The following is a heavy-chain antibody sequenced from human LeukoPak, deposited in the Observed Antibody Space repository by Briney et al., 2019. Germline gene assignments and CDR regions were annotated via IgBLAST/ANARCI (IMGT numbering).Heavy chain of an antibody. CDR3: ARDPTGIAAAGTLFDY. CDR2: INPSGGST. V-gene: IGHV1-46*01. CDR1: GYTFISYY. J-gene: IGHJ4*02. Sequence: GASVTVSCKASGYTFISYYMHWVQQAPGQGLEWMGIINPSGGSTSYAQKFQGRVTMTRDTSTSTVYMELSSLRSEDTAVYYCARDPTGIAAAGTLFDYWGQGTLVTVSS. D-gene: IGHD6-13*01.